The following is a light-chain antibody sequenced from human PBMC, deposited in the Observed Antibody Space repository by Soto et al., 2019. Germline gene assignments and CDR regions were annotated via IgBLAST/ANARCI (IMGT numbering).Light chain of an antibody. CDR3: QQYYSIPWT. CDR2: WAS. Sequence: DIVMTQTPDSLAVSLGEMATINCRSSQSVLYNSNNDSYLTWYQQKPGQSPKVLIYWASTRESGVPDRFSGSGSGTDFTLTISSLQAEDVAVYYCQQYYSIPWTFGQGTKVDIK. V-gene: IGKV4-1*01. CDR1: QSVLYNSNNDSY. J-gene: IGKJ1*01.